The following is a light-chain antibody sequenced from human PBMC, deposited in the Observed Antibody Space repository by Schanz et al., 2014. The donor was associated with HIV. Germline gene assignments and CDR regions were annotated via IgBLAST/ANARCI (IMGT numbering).Light chain of an antibody. Sequence: EIVLTQSPGTLSLSPGERATLSCRASQSVSSSYLAWYQQRPGQAPRLLIYGASRRATGIPDRFSGGGSGTEFTLTISRLEPEDVAVYYCQQYDNWPPFFGGGTKVEIK. CDR3: QQYDNWPPF. V-gene: IGKV3-20*01. J-gene: IGKJ4*01. CDR2: GAS. CDR1: QSVSSSY.